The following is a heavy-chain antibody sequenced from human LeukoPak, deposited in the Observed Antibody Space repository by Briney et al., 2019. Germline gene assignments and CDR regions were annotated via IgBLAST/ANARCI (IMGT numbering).Heavy chain of an antibody. CDR3: ARAGSWYWFDP. Sequence: PSETLSLTCTVSGGSISSYYWSWIRQPPGKGLEWIGYIYYSGSTNYNPSLKSRVTISVDTSKNQFSLKLSSVTAADTAVYYCARAGSWYWFDPWGQGTLVTVSS. CDR1: GGSISSYY. V-gene: IGHV4-59*01. J-gene: IGHJ5*02. D-gene: IGHD6-13*01. CDR2: IYYSGST.